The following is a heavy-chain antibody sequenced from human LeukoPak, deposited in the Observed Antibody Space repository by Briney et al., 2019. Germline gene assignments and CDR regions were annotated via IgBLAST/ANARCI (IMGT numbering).Heavy chain of an antibody. CDR1: GYVFTTYW. CDR2: IYPADSDT. J-gene: IGHJ4*02. CDR3: ARRPAFYFDY. V-gene: IGHV5-51*01. Sequence: GESLKISCQISGYVFTTYWIAWVRPMPGKGLEWMGVIYPADSDTKYSPSFQGQVTFSVGKSISTAYLQWNSLKASDTAIYYCARRPAFYFDYWGQGTLVTVSS. D-gene: IGHD6-6*01.